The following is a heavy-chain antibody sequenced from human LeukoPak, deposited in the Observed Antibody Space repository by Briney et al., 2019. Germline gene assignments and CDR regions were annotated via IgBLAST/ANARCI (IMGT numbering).Heavy chain of an antibody. CDR1: GFTFSSYA. D-gene: IGHD3-10*01. CDR3: AKDRRGLWFGSKGWYFDL. J-gene: IGHJ2*01. CDR2: ISYDGSNK. V-gene: IGHV3-30*04. Sequence: GESLRLSCAASGFTFSSYAMHWVRQAPGKGLEWVAVISYDGSNKYYADSVKGRFTISRDNSKNTLYLQMNGLRAEDTAVYYCAKDRRGLWFGSKGWYFDLWGRGTLVTVSS.